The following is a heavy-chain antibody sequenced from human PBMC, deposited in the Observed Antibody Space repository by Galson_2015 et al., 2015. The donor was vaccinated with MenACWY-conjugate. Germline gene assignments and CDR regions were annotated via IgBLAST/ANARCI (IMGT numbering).Heavy chain of an antibody. CDR3: AREGKSNDFGGNSADY. J-gene: IGHJ4*02. CDR1: GGTFSSYA. V-gene: IGHV1-69*13. Sequence: SVKVSCKASGGTFSSYAISWVRQAPGQGLEWMGGIIPIFGTANYAQKFQGRVTITADESTSTAYMELSSLRSEDTAVYYCAREGKSNDFGGNSADYWGQGTLLTVSS. D-gene: IGHD4-23*01. CDR2: IIPIFGTA.